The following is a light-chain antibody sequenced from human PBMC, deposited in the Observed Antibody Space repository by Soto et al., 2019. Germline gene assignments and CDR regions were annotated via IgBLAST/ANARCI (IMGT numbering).Light chain of an antibody. CDR3: QQYNSYWT. Sequence: DIQMTQSPSTLSASIGDRVTITCRASHSISSWLAWYQQKPGKVPNLLIYAASTLESGVPSRFSGSGSGTEFTLTISSLQPDYFATYYCQQYNSYWTFGQGTKVEIK. J-gene: IGKJ1*01. CDR2: AAS. V-gene: IGKV1-5*01. CDR1: HSISSW.